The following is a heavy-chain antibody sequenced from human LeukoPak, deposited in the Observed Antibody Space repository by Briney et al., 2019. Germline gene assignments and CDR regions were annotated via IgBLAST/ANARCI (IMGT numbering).Heavy chain of an antibody. CDR1: GFTFSSYS. D-gene: IGHD2-8*01. CDR2: ISSSSSYI. V-gene: IGHV3-21*04. Sequence: PGGSLRLSCAASGFTFSSYSMNWVRQAPGKGLEWVSSISSSSSYIYYADSVKGRFTISRDNSKNSLYLQMNSLRTEDTALYYCAKEGTNGVCLDYWGQGTLVTVSS. J-gene: IGHJ4*02. CDR3: AKEGTNGVCLDY.